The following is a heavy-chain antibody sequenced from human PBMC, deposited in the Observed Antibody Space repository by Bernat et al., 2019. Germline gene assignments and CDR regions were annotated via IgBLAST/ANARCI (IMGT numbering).Heavy chain of an antibody. D-gene: IGHD1/OR15-1a*01. CDR3: AGADWSKGFFDF. CDR1: GFTFSSYG. V-gene: IGHV3-33*01. Sequence: QVQLVESGGGVAQPGRSLRLSCAASGFTFSSYGMHWVRQAPGKGLEWVAVIWYDGSNKYYADSVKGRFTISRDDSENTLFLQMNSLRAEDTAVYYCAGADWSKGFFDFWGQGPLLTVSS. J-gene: IGHJ4*02. CDR2: IWYDGSNK.